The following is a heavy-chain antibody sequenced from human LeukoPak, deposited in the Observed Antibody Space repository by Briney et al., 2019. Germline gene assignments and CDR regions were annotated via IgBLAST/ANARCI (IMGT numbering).Heavy chain of an antibody. J-gene: IGHJ4*02. V-gene: IGHV3-21*01. CDR3: ARGHPYYYDSSGPGDFDY. CDR1: RFTFSSYW. D-gene: IGHD3-22*01. Sequence: PGGSLRLSCAASRFTFSSYWMSWVRQAPGKGLEWVSSISSSSSYIYYADSVKGRFTISRDNAKNSLYLQMNSLRAEDTAVYYCARGHPYYYDSSGPGDFDYWGQGTLVTVSS. CDR2: ISSSSSYI.